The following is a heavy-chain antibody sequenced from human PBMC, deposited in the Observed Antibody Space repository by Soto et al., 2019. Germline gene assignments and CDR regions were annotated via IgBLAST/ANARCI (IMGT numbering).Heavy chain of an antibody. CDR2: INPSGGST. J-gene: IGHJ3*02. CDR3: ARDRTRWWLRLRRHDAFDI. V-gene: IGHV1-46*03. CDR1: GYTFTSYY. D-gene: IGHD5-12*01. Sequence: QVQLVQSGAEVKKPGASVKVSCKASGYTFTSYYMHWVRQAPGQGLEWMGIINPSGGSTSYAQKFQGRVTMTRDTSTSTVYMELSSLRSEDTAVYYCARDRTRWWLRLRRHDAFDIWGQGTMVTVSS.